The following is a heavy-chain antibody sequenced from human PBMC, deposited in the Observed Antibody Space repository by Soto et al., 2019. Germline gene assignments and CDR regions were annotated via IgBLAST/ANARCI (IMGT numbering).Heavy chain of an antibody. CDR1: GDSVSSNSAA. Sequence: SQTLSLTCAISGDSVSSNSAAWNWIRQSPSRGLEWLGRTYYRSKWYNDYAVSVKSRITINPATSKNQFSLQLNSVTPEDTAVYYWARFKGGRIGGNPGAFDIWGQGTMVTVSS. J-gene: IGHJ3*02. CDR2: TYYRSKWYN. V-gene: IGHV6-1*01. CDR3: ARFKGGRIGGNPGAFDI. D-gene: IGHD2-15*01.